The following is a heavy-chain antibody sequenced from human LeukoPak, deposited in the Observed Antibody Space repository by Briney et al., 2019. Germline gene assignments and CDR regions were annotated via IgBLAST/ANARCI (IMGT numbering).Heavy chain of an antibody. Sequence: PGGSLRLSCAASGFTFSSYAMHWVRQAPGKGLEWVAVISYDGSNKYYADSVKGRFTISRDNSKNTLYLQMNSLRAEDTAVYYCARGLEGITMIVVVIPNFDYWGQGTLVTVSS. V-gene: IGHV3-30-3*01. J-gene: IGHJ4*02. CDR2: ISYDGSNK. D-gene: IGHD3-22*01. CDR1: GFTFSSYA. CDR3: ARGLEGITMIVVVIPNFDY.